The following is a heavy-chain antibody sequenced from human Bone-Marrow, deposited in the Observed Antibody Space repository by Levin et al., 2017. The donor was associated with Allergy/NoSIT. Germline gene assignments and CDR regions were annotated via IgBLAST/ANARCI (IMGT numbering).Heavy chain of an antibody. CDR1: GITSNNYT. CDR2: ISSTSAYI. Sequence: GESLKISCAVSGITSNNYTLTWVRQTPGKGLEWVSSISSTSAYIHYADSVKGRFTISRDNAKKSLYLQMNSLRAEDTAMYYCASRIVAPGGLDVWGQGTTVTVSS. CDR3: ASRIVAPGGLDV. D-gene: IGHD2-15*01. V-gene: IGHV3-21*01. J-gene: IGHJ6*02.